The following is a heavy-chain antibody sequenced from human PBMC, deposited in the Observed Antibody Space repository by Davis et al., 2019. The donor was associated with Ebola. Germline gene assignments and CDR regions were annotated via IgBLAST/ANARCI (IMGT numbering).Heavy chain of an antibody. CDR1: GFSFDDYA. J-gene: IGHJ4*02. D-gene: IGHD5-24*01. V-gene: IGHV3-9*01. CDR3: AKEDGGHSQIDY. CDR2: INWNSDSI. Sequence: GGSLRLSCAASGFSFDDYAMHWVRQAPGKGLEWVSGINWNSDSIGYADSVKGRFTISRDNAKNTVYLEMNSLRVEDTAVYYCAKEDGGHSQIDYWGQGTLVTVSS.